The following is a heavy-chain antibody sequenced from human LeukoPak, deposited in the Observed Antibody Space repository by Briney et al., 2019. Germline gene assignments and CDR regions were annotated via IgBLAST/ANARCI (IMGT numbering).Heavy chain of an antibody. CDR3: ARGGFDP. D-gene: IGHD3-16*01. J-gene: IGHJ5*02. CDR1: GFTFSSYA. Sequence: GGSLRLSCAASGFTFSSYAMHWARQAPGKGLEWVAVISYDGSNKYYADSVKGRFTISRDNSKNTLYLQMNSLRAEDTAVYYCARGGFDPWGQGTLVTVSS. V-gene: IGHV3-30-3*01. CDR2: ISYDGSNK.